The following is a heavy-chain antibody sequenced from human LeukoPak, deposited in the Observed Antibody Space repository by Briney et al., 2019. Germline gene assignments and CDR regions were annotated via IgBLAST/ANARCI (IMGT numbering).Heavy chain of an antibody. CDR3: ARGFSPGYYYDSCGYYASFDY. Sequence: GGSLRLSCAASGFTFSSYAMHWVRQAPGKGLEWVAVISYDGSNKYYADSVKGRFTISRDNSKNTLYLQMNSLRAEDTAVYYCARGFSPGYYYDSCGYYASFDYWGQGTLVTVSS. J-gene: IGHJ4*02. CDR2: ISYDGSNK. D-gene: IGHD3-22*01. V-gene: IGHV3-30-3*01. CDR1: GFTFSSYA.